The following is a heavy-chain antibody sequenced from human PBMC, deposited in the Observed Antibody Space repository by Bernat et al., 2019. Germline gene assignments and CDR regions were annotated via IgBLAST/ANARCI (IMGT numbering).Heavy chain of an antibody. V-gene: IGHV3-53*01. CDR3: AGWHRQRMYCGYYCYLMDG. CDR1: GFTVSSNY. Sequence: EVQLVESGGGLIQPGGSLRLSCAASGFTVSSNYMSWVRQAPGKGLEWVSVIYSGGSTYYADSVKGRFTISRDNSKNTLYLQMNSLRAEDKALYFCAGWHRQRMYCGYYCYLMDGWGKGTTVTVSS. J-gene: IGHJ6*03. D-gene: IGHD2-8*02. CDR2: IYSGGST.